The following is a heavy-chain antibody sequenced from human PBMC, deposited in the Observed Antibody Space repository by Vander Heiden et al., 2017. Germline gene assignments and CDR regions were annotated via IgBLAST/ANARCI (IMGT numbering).Heavy chain of an antibody. CDR3: ARADTIAVAGISQGLYGMDV. V-gene: IGHV1-8*01. J-gene: IGHJ6*02. D-gene: IGHD6-19*01. CDR2: MNPNSGNT. Sequence: QVQLVQSRADVKKPGASVKVSCTASGYPFTSSDLTWVRQATGQGLEWMGWMNPNSGNTGYAQKFQGRVTMTRNTSISTAYMELSSLRSEDTAVYYCARADTIAVAGISQGLYGMDVWGQGTTVTVSS. CDR1: GYPFTSSD.